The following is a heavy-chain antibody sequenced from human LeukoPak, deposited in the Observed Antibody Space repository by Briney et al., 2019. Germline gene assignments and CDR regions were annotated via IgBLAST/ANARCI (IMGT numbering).Heavy chain of an antibody. CDR2: IYHSGST. CDR3: ARGRQFSTY. J-gene: IGHJ4*02. CDR1: GGSISSSNW. V-gene: IGHV4-4*02. Sequence: SETLSLTCAVSGGSISSSNWWSWVRQPPGKGLEWIGEIYHSGSTNYNPSLKSRVTISVDTSKNFFSLNLRSVTAADTAVYYCARGRQFSTYWGQGTLVTVSS. D-gene: IGHD5-24*01.